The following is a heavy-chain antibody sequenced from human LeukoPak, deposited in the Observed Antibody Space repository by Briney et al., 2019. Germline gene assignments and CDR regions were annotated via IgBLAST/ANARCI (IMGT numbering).Heavy chain of an antibody. J-gene: IGHJ4*02. Sequence: PSETLSLTCTVSGVSISNHYSSWIRQPPGKGLEWIGYIYYTGNTNYNPSLKSRVTISEDTSKNQVSLKLSSVTAADTAVYYCVRHSRVVAFDYWGQGNLVTVSS. CDR2: IYYTGNT. CDR1: GVSISNHY. CDR3: VRHSRVVAFDY. D-gene: IGHD2-15*01. V-gene: IGHV4-59*08.